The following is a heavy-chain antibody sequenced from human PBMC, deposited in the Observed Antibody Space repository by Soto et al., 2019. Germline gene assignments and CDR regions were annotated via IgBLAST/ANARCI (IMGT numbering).Heavy chain of an antibody. D-gene: IGHD2-2*02. J-gene: IGHJ5*02. Sequence: ASVKVSCKASGYTFTGYYIHWVRQAPGQGLEWMGWINPYSGDTSYARKFQGRVTMTRDTSISSAYMELSRLRSDDTAVYYCARGLLVVVPATIIPWFDTWGQGTLVTVSS. CDR2: INPYSGDT. CDR3: ARGLLVVVPATIIPWFDT. V-gene: IGHV1-2*02. CDR1: GYTFTGYY.